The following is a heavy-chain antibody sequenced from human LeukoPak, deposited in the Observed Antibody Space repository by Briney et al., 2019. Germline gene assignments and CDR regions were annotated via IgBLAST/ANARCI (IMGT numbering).Heavy chain of an antibody. J-gene: IGHJ4*02. Sequence: GGSLRLSCAASGFTFSSYAMSWVRQAPGKGLEWVSAISGSGGSTYYADSVKGRFTISRDNSKDTLYLQMNSLRAEDTAVYYCAKHQYYDILGGFDYWGQGTLVTVSS. V-gene: IGHV3-23*01. CDR1: GFTFSSYA. CDR3: AKHQYYDILGGFDY. D-gene: IGHD3-9*01. CDR2: ISGSGGST.